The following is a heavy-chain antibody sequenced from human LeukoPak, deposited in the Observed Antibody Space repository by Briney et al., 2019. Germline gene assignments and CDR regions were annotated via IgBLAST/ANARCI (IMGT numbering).Heavy chain of an antibody. CDR3: ARDTGYYDSRTFDI. CDR2: ISSSSSYI. D-gene: IGHD3-22*01. J-gene: IGHJ3*02. Sequence: PGGSLRLSCAASGFTFSSYRMNWVRQAPGRGLEWVSSISSSSSYIYYADSVKGRFTISRDNAKNSLYLQMNSLRAEDTAVYYCARDTGYYDSRTFDIWGQGTMVTVSS. CDR1: GFTFSSYR. V-gene: IGHV3-21*01.